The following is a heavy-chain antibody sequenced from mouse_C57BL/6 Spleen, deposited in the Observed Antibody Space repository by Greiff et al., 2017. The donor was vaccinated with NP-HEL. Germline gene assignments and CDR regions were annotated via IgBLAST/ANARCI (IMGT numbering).Heavy chain of an antibody. CDR1: GYTFTSYW. J-gene: IGHJ2*01. Sequence: QVQLQQPGAELVMPGASVKLSCKASGYTFTSYWMHWVKQRPGQGLEWIGEIDPSDSYTNYNQKFKDKATLTVDKSSSTAYMQLSSLTSEDAAVYCCARGDYGYWGQGTTLTVSS. V-gene: IGHV1-69*01. CDR2: IDPSDSYT. D-gene: IGHD2-13*01. CDR3: ARGDYGY.